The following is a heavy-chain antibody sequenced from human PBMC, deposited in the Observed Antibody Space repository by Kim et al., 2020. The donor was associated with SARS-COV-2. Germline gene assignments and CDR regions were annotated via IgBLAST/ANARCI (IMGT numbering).Heavy chain of an antibody. CDR1: GFTVSSNY. D-gene: IGHD5-12*01. CDR2: IYSGGST. V-gene: IGHV3-53*04. CDR3: ARGYSGYDPGAFDI. Sequence: GGSLRLSCAASGFTVSSNYMSWVRQAPGKGLEWVSVIYSGGSTYYADSVKGRFTISRHNSKNTLYLQMNSLRAEDTAVYYCARGYSGYDPGAFDIWGQGTMVTVSS. J-gene: IGHJ3*02.